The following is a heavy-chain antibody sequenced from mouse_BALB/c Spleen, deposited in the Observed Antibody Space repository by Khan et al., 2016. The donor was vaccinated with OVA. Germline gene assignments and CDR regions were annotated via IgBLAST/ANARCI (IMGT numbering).Heavy chain of an antibody. J-gene: IGHJ4*01. CDR2: ISYSGSP. V-gene: IGHV3-2*02. CDR1: VYSITSDYA. Sequence: VQLKESGPGLVKPSQSLSLTCTVTVYSITSDYAWNWIRQFPGNKLEWMGYISYSGSPRYNPSLKSRISITRDTSKNQFFLQLTSVTTEDTATYYCARQNYYGYAMDYWGQGTSVTVSS. D-gene: IGHD1-1*01. CDR3: ARQNYYGYAMDY.